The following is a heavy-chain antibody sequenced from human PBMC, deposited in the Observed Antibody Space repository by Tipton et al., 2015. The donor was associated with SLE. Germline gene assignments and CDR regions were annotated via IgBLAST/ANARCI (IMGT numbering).Heavy chain of an antibody. J-gene: IGHJ6*02. Sequence: QLVQSGAEVKKPGASVKVSCKASGYTFTSHDINWVRQATGQGLEWMGSMNPNSGNTVYAQRFLGRVTMTRNTSISTAYMELTSLRSGDTAVYHCARAGGRATEYGMDVWGQGTTVIVSS. CDR3: ARAGGRATEYGMDV. CDR2: MNPNSGNT. D-gene: IGHD5-12*01. CDR1: GYTFTSHD. V-gene: IGHV1-8*01.